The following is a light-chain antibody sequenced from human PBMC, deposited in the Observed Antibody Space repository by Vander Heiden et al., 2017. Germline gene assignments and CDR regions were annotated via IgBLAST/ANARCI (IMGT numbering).Light chain of an antibody. J-gene: IGLJ3*02. CDR3: QSYDNSLSGWV. V-gene: IGLV1-40*01. Sequence: QSVLTQPPSVSGAPGQRVTISCTGSSSNIGAGSDVHWYQKLPGTAPKLLIYGNTNRPSGVPDRFSGAKSGTSASLAITGLQAEDEADYYCQSYDNSLSGWVFGGGTKLTVL. CDR2: GNT. CDR1: SSNIGAGSD.